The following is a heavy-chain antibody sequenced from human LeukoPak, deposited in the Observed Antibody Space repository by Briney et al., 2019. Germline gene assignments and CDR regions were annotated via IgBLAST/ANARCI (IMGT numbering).Heavy chain of an antibody. Sequence: SETLSLTCTVSGGSISSSYYYWGWIRQPPGKGLEWIGSIYYSGRTFYNPSLKSRVTISLDKSKNQFSLKLSSVTAADTAVYYCARAVTMIRGVYGQNWFDPWGQGALVTVSS. J-gene: IGHJ5*02. D-gene: IGHD3-10*01. V-gene: IGHV4-39*07. CDR1: GGSISSSYYY. CDR2: IYYSGRT. CDR3: ARAVTMIRGVYGQNWFDP.